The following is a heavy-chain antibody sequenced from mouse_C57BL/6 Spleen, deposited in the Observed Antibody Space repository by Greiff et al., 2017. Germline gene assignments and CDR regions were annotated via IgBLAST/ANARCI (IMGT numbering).Heavy chain of an antibody. D-gene: IGHD1-1*01. V-gene: IGHV1-55*01. J-gene: IGHJ3*01. CDR2: IYPGSGST. CDR3: AREFKLITTVEGFAY. Sequence: QVQLQQPGAELVKPGASVKMSCKASGYTFTSYWITWVKQRPGQGLEWIGDIYPGSGSTNYNEKFKSKATLTVDTSSSTAYMQLSSLTSEDSAVFYCAREFKLITTVEGFAYWGQGTLVTVSA. CDR1: GYTFTSYW.